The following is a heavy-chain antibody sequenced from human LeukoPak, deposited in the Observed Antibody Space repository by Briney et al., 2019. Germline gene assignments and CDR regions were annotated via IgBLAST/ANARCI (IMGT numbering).Heavy chain of an antibody. J-gene: IGHJ4*02. V-gene: IGHV1-46*01. CDR3: ARDGGLSYCSSTSCYYYYFDY. CDR1: GYTFTSYY. CDR2: INPSGGST. D-gene: IGHD2-2*01. Sequence: ASVKVSCKASGYTFTSYYMHWVRQAPGQGLEWMGIINPSGGSTSYAQKFQGRVTMTRDTSTSTVYMELSSLRSEDTAVYYCARDGGLSYCSSTSCYYYYFDYWGQGTLVTVSS.